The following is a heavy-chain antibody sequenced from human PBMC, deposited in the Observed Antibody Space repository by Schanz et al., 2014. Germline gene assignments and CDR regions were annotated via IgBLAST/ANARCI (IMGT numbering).Heavy chain of an antibody. CDR3: ARDQSPYANSSDVRYFDY. Sequence: VQLEQSGAEVKKPAASVKVSCKASGYTFTSYGISWVRQAPGQGLEWMGWISPYNGNTNYAQKLQGRVTMTADSSTNAAYMDHRRLRSDGAAVYYCARDQSPYANSSDVRYFDYWGQGSLVTVSS. J-gene: IGHJ4*02. CDR2: ISPYNGNT. CDR1: GYTFTSYG. V-gene: IGHV1-18*01. D-gene: IGHD6-6*01.